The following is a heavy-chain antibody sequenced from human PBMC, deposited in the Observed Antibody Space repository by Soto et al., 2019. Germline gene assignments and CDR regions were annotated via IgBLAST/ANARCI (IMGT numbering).Heavy chain of an antibody. Sequence: EVQLVESGGGLVKPGGSLRLSCAASGFTFSSYSMNWVRQAPGKGLEWVSSISSSSSYIYYADSVKGRFTISRDNAKNPLYLQMNSLRAEDTAVYYCARADTAMVTPYFDYWGQGTLVTVSS. J-gene: IGHJ4*02. CDR2: ISSSSSYI. CDR3: ARADTAMVTPYFDY. V-gene: IGHV3-21*01. CDR1: GFTFSSYS. D-gene: IGHD5-18*01.